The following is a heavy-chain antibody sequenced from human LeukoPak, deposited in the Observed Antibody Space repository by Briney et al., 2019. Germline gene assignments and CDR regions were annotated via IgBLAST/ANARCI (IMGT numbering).Heavy chain of an antibody. J-gene: IGHJ4*02. CDR3: AKFSSRVERRGYFDY. V-gene: IGHV3-74*01. D-gene: IGHD1-1*01. CDR1: GFTFSSYW. Sequence: GGSLRLSCAASGFTFSSYWMHWVRQAPGKGLVWVSRINSDGSSTSYADPVKGRFTISRDNSKNTLYLQMNSLRAEDTAVYYCAKFSSRVERRGYFDYWGQGTLVTVSS. CDR2: INSDGSST.